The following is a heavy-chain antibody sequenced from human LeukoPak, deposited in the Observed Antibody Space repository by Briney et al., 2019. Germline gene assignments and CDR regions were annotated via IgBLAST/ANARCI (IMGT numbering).Heavy chain of an antibody. Sequence: PGGSLRLSCAASGFTFSGYVMSWVRQAPGKGLEWVSTISGSGDNTYYADSVKGRFTISRDNSKNTLYLQMNSLRDEDTAVYYCARVGGATAVTMYFEYWGQGTLVTVTS. CDR3: ARVGGATAVTMYFEY. D-gene: IGHD1-26*01. CDR2: ISGSGDNT. V-gene: IGHV3-23*01. CDR1: GFTFSGYV. J-gene: IGHJ4*02.